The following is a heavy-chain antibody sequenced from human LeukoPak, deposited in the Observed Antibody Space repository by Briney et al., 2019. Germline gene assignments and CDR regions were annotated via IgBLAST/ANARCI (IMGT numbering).Heavy chain of an antibody. D-gene: IGHD2-2*01. CDR2: ISYDGSNK. V-gene: IGHV3-30*04. J-gene: IGHJ6*03. CDR1: GFTFSSYA. Sequence: GGSLRLSCAASGFTFSSYAMHWVRQAPGKGLEWVAVISYDGSNKYYADSVKGRFTISRDNAKNSLYLQMNSLRAEDTAVYYCARDHCSSTSCYSKNYYYYYMDVWGKGTTVTVSS. CDR3: ARDHCSSTSCYSKNYYYYYMDV.